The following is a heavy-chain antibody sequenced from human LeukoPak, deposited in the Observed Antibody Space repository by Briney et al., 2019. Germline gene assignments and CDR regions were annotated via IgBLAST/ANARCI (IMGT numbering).Heavy chain of an antibody. D-gene: IGHD3-9*01. CDR2: IIPIFGTA. V-gene: IGHV1-69*13. CDR3: ARGYYDILTGYRPPLWFDP. Sequence: ASVKVSCKASGGTFSSYAISWVRQAPGQGLEWMGGIIPIFGTANYAQKFQGRVTITADESTSTAYMELSSLRPEDTAVYYCARGYYDILTGYRPPLWFDPWGQGTLVTVSS. J-gene: IGHJ5*02. CDR1: GGTFSSYA.